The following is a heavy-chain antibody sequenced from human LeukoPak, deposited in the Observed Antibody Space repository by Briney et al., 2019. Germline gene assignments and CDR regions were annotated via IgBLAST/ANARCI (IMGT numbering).Heavy chain of an antibody. D-gene: IGHD1-26*01. V-gene: IGHV3-7*01. CDR2: INKDGSEK. CDR1: GFPFGSYW. J-gene: IGHJ4*02. Sequence: PGGSLRLSCVASGFPFGSYWKSWVRQAPGKGLEWVANINKDGSEKYCVDSVKGRFTISRDNAKNSLYLQMNSLRAEDTAVYYCTRDHGSYCFDYWGQETLVTVSS. CDR3: TRDHGSYCFDY.